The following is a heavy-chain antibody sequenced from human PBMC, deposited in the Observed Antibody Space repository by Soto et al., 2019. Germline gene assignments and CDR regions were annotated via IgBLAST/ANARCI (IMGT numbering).Heavy chain of an antibody. V-gene: IGHV3-48*02. CDR2: ISSTSDTI. J-gene: IGHJ4*02. CDR1: GFTFSNYN. CDR3: ASDPGTVNSPRDY. D-gene: IGHD4-17*01. Sequence: EVQLVESGGGLVQLGGSLRLSCAASGFTFSNYNMNWVRQGPGKWLEWVSYISSTSDTIYYADSVRGRFTISRDNAKNSVFLQVNSLRDEDTAMYYCASDPGTVNSPRDYAGQGTLVTVSS.